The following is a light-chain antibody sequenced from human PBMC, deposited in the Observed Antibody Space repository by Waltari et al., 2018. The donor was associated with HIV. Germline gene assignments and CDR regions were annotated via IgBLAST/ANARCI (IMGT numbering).Light chain of an antibody. CDR2: QDK. V-gene: IGLV3-1*01. J-gene: IGLJ2*01. CDR1: KLGDKY. CDR3: QAWDSSTVV. Sequence: SYELTQPASVSVSPGQTASITCSGDKLGDKYVSWYQQKPGQSPVVVIYQDKKRPSGIPARFSGSNSGNTATLTISGTQALDEADYYCQAWDSSTVVFGGGTKVTVL.